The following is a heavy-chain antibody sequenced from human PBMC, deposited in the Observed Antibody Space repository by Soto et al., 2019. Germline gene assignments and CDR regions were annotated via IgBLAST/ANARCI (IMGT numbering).Heavy chain of an antibody. V-gene: IGHV4-31*03. CDR1: GGSISSGGYY. Sequence: PSETLSLTCTVSGGSISSGGYYWSWIRHHPGKGLEWIGYIFYSGSTFYSPSLKSRVTISVDTARNQFSLNLRSVTAADTAVYYCARGEFSSSYGPYYFDYWGQGTLVTVSS. CDR3: ARGEFSSSYGPYYFDY. J-gene: IGHJ4*02. CDR2: IFYSGST. D-gene: IGHD6-13*01.